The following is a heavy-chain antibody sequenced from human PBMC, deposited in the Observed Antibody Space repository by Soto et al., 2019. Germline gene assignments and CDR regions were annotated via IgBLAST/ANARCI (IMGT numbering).Heavy chain of an antibody. V-gene: IGHV4-59*02. D-gene: IGHD1-26*01. J-gene: IGHJ4*02. CDR1: GGSVSVYY. CDR3: ARGVGSSPPQY. CDR2: IYASGSP. Sequence: SEPLSLTCTISGGSVSVYYWGWIRQSTGQGRGWIGYIYASGSPYYKPALRSRVTISADTSKNQVSLKLTSPTAADTAVYYCARGVGSSPPQYWGRGTLVA.